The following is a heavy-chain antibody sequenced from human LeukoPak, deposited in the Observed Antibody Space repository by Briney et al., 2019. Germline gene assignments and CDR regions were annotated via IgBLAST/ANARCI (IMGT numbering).Heavy chain of an antibody. Sequence: GGSLRLSCEASGFTFSSYIMTWVRQAPGKGLEWVSSISSSSSYIYYADSVKGRFTISRDNAKNSLYLQMNSLRAEDTAVYYCARAKYSSGWTLDYWGQGTLVTVSS. D-gene: IGHD6-19*01. CDR3: ARAKYSSGWTLDY. CDR2: ISSSSSYI. J-gene: IGHJ4*02. CDR1: GFTFSSYI. V-gene: IGHV3-21*01.